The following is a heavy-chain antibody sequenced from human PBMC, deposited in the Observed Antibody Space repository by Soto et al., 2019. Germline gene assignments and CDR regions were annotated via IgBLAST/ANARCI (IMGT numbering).Heavy chain of an antibody. CDR3: AKDSRGYYDSSGYFDY. CDR1: GFTFSSYA. CDR2: MSGGGDTT. D-gene: IGHD3-22*01. Sequence: LRLSCAASGFTFSSYAMTWVRQAPGKGLEWVSAMSGGGDTTYSADSVKGRFTISRDNSKNTLYLQMNSLRAEDTAVYYCAKDSRGYYDSSGYFDYWGQGTLVTVSS. J-gene: IGHJ4*02. V-gene: IGHV3-23*01.